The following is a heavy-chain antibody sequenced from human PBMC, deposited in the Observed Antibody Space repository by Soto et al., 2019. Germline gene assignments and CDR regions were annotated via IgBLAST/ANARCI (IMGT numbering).Heavy chain of an antibody. CDR1: GGSISSSSYY. CDR3: RSSYPGYSSGWFDPYWYFDL. D-gene: IGHD6-19*01. Sequence: PSETLSLTCTVSGGSISSSSYYWGRIHQPPGKGLEWIGSIYYSGSTYYNPSLKSRVTISVDTSKNQFSLKLSSVTAADTAVYYCRSSYPGYSSGWFDPYWYFDLWGRGTLVTVSS. V-gene: IGHV4-39*01. J-gene: IGHJ2*01. CDR2: IYYSGST.